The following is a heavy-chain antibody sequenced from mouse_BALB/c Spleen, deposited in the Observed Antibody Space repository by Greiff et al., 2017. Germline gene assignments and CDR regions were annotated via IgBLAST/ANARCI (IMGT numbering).Heavy chain of an antibody. CDR2: IDPANGNT. CDR3: AHHYYGSFYAMDY. Sequence: EVKLQESGAELVKPGASVKLSCTASGFNIKDTYMHWVKQRPEQGLEWIGRIDPANGNTKYDPKFQGKATITADTSSNTAYLQLSSLTSEDTAVYYCAHHYYGSFYAMDYWGQGTSVTVSS. CDR1: GFNIKDTY. V-gene: IGHV14-3*02. D-gene: IGHD1-1*01. J-gene: IGHJ4*01.